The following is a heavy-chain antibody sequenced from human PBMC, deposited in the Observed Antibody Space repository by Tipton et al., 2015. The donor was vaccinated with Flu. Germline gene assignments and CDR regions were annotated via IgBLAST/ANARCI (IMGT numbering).Heavy chain of an antibody. J-gene: IGHJ4*02. Sequence: TLSLTCTVSSGSIRSTNYFCAWIRQPPGKRLELIGSIYPSGTTYYNPSLKSRVTISVDTSKSQFSLNLSSVTAADTAVYYCAREGYFDRADQWGQGTLVIVSS. CDR3: AREGYFDRADQ. CDR2: IYPSGTT. D-gene: IGHD3-9*01. CDR1: SGSIRSTNYF. V-gene: IGHV4-39*02.